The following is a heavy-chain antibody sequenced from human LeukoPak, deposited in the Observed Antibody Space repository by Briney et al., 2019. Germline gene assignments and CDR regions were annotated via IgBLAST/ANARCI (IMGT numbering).Heavy chain of an antibody. D-gene: IGHD3-16*01. J-gene: IGHJ5*02. CDR2: IYYSGST. V-gene: IGHV4-39*01. Sequence: PSETLSLTCTVSGGSLSSSSYYWGWIRQPPGKGLEWIGSIYYSGSTYYNPSLKRRVTISVDTSKNQFSLKLSSVTAADTAVYYCARLAQGGDWFDPWGQGTLVTVSS. CDR3: ARLAQGGDWFDP. CDR1: GGSLSSSSYY.